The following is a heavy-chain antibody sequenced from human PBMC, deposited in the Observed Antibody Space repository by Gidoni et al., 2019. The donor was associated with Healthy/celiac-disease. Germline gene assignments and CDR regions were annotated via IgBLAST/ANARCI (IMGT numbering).Heavy chain of an antibody. V-gene: IGHV2-26*01. D-gene: IGHD3-22*01. J-gene: IGHJ4*02. CDR2: IFSKDEK. CDR3: ARTHGARDYYDSSGYPFDY. CDR1: GFSLSNARMG. Sequence: QVTLKESGPVLVKPTETLKLTCTVSGFSLSNARMGGSWSRQPPGKALEWLAHIFSKDEKSYSTSLKSRLTIAKDTSKSQVVLTMTNMDPVDTATYYCARTHGARDYYDSSGYPFDYWGQGTLVTVSS.